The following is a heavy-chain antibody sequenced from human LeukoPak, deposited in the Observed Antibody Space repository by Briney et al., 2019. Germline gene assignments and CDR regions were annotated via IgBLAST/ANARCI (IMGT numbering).Heavy chain of an antibody. CDR1: GFTFSSYA. CDR2: ISGSGGST. J-gene: IGHJ6*02. V-gene: IGHV3-23*01. Sequence: PGGSLRLSCAASGFTFSSYAMSWVRQAPGKGLEWVSAISGSGGSTYYADSVKGRFTISRDNSKNTLYLQMNSLRAEDTAVYYCAKGTDDFWSGYPRLVSYYYYGMDVWGQGTTVTVSS. CDR3: AKGTDDFWSGYPRLVSYYYYGMDV. D-gene: IGHD3-3*01.